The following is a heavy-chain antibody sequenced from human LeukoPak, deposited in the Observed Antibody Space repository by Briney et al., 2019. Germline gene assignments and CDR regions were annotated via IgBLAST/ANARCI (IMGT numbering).Heavy chain of an antibody. CDR1: GFTFSSYA. D-gene: IGHD2/OR15-2a*01. V-gene: IGHV3-23*01. CDR3: AKDWARLPSWFDP. Sequence: GGSLRLSCAASGFTFSSYAMSWVRQAPGKGLEWVSAVSGSGGSTYYADSVKGRFTFSRDNSKNTLYLQMNSLRAEDTAVYYCAKDWARLPSWFDPWGQGTLVTVSS. J-gene: IGHJ5*02. CDR2: VSGSGGST.